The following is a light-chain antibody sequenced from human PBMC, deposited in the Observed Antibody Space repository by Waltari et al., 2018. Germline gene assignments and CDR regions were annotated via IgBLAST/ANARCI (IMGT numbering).Light chain of an antibody. J-gene: IGKJ1*01. CDR3: QKYVNLPAT. CDR1: QSVGRT. Sequence: IVLTQSPCTLSLSPGARATLSCSASQSVGRTLAWYQKKPGQAPRILIYGASSRATAIPDRFSGSGSGTDFSLTISRLEPEDFAVYYCQKYVNLPATFGQGTTVEIK. V-gene: IGKV3-20*01. CDR2: GAS.